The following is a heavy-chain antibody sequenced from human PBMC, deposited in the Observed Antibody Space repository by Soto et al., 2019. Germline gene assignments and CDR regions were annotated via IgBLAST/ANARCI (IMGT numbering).Heavy chain of an antibody. V-gene: IGHV3-30-3*01. CDR2: ISYDGSNK. D-gene: IGHD1-26*01. Sequence: GGSLRLSCAASGFTFSSYAMHWVRQAPGKGLEWVAVISYDGSNKYYADSVKGRFTISRDNSKNTLYLQMNSLRAEDTAVYYCARASIVGATTDPEYFDYWGQGTLVTVSS. J-gene: IGHJ4*02. CDR1: GFTFSSYA. CDR3: ARASIVGATTDPEYFDY.